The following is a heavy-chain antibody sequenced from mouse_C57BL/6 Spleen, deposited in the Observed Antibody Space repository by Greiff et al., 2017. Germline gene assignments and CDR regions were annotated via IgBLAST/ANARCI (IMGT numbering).Heavy chain of an antibody. D-gene: IGHD1-1*01. CDR2: ISDGGSYT. CDR3: ARDEYYGSSPLGYFDV. V-gene: IGHV5-4*01. Sequence: EVQVVESGGGLVKPGGSLKLSCAASGFTFSSYAMSWVRQTPEKRLEWVATISDGGSYTYYPDNVKGRFTISRDNAKNNLYLQMSHLKSEDTAMYYCARDEYYGSSPLGYFDVWGTGTTVTVSS. CDR1: GFTFSSYA. J-gene: IGHJ1*03.